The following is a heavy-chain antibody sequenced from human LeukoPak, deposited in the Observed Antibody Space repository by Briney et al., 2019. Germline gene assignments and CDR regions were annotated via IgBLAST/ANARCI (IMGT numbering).Heavy chain of an antibody. D-gene: IGHD2-21*01. V-gene: IGHV1-8*01. Sequence: GASVKISCKASGYTFTSYDINWVRQATGQGLEWMGWMSPNSDNRGYEQKFQGRVTMTMDTSISTAYMERSSLRSEDTAVYSCAAIMVVSAGVAFNIWGQGTMVTVSS. CDR3: AAIMVVSAGVAFNI. CDR1: GYTFTSYD. J-gene: IGHJ3*02. CDR2: MSPNSDNR.